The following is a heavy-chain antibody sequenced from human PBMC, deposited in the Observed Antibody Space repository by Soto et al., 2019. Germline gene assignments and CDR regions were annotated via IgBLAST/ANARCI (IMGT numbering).Heavy chain of an antibody. Sequence: SETLSLTSTVSGGSISSYYWSWIRQPPGKGLEWIGYIYYSGSTNYNPSLKSRVTISVDTSKNQFSLKLSSVTAADTAVYYCARAPLWTTFDYWGQGTLVTVSS. CDR2: IYYSGST. V-gene: IGHV4-59*01. CDR1: GGSISSYY. J-gene: IGHJ4*02. CDR3: ARAPLWTTFDY. D-gene: IGHD4-17*01.